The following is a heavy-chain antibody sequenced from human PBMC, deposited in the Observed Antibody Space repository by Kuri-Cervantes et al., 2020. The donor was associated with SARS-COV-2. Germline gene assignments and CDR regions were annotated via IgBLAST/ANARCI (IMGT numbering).Heavy chain of an antibody. Sequence: GGSLRLSCAASGFTFSDYYMSWIRQAPGKGLEWVSYISSSGSTIYYAASVKGRFTISRDNAKNSLYLQMNSLRAEDTAVYSCARDQHGAPTPYWYFDLWGRGTLVTVSS. CDR2: ISSSGSTI. CDR3: ARDQHGAPTPYWYFDL. J-gene: IGHJ2*01. D-gene: IGHD4-17*01. V-gene: IGHV3-11*04. CDR1: GFTFSDYY.